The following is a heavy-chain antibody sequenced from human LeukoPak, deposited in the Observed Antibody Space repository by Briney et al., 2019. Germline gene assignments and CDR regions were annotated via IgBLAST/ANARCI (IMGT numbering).Heavy chain of an antibody. CDR3: AKKKPLAPTTDFDN. CDR1: GGSINNYY. Sequence: SETPSLTCTVSGGSINNYYWSWIRQPPRKALGRSGYIYYRGSTNYNPSLKSRVTISVDTSKNQFSLKLSSVTAADTAVYYSAKKKPLAPTTDFDNWGQGILVTVSS. CDR2: IYYRGST. V-gene: IGHV4-59*12. D-gene: IGHD5-12*01. J-gene: IGHJ4*02.